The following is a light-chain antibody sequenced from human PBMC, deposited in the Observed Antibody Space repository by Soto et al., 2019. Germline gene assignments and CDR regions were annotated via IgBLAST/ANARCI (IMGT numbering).Light chain of an antibody. V-gene: IGKV1-9*01. CDR2: GAS. J-gene: IGKJ5*01. Sequence: QLTQSPSSLSASVEHRVTIACLASQGVSSYLAWYQQKPGKAPTLLIHGASSLQSGVPSRYSGSGHGTDFTLTISSLQPEDFATYYCQQANSFPITFGQGTRLEIK. CDR1: QGVSSY. CDR3: QQANSFPIT.